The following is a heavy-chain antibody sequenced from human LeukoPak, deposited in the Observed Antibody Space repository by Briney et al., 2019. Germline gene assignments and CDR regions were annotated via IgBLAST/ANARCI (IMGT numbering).Heavy chain of an antibody. V-gene: IGHV4-4*07. CDR2: IYTSGST. Sequence: SETLSLTCTVSGGSISSYYWSWIRQPAGKGLEWIGRIYTSGSTNYNPSLKSRVTMSVDTSKNQFSLKLSSVPAADTAVYYCARESGLNDYYDSSGFAHAFDIWGQGTMVTVSS. CDR3: ARESGLNDYYDSSGFAHAFDI. D-gene: IGHD3-22*01. J-gene: IGHJ3*02. CDR1: GGSISSYY.